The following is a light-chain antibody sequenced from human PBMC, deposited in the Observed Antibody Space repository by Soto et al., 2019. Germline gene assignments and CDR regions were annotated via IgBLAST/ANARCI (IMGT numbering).Light chain of an antibody. CDR3: CPYAGYDVI. V-gene: IGLV2-11*01. Sequence: QSALTQPRSVSGSPGQSVTISCTGTSTDVGVYNYVSWYQRHPGKAPKLLVYDVNKRPSGVPDRFFASKSGNTASLIISGLQAEDEADYFCCPYAGYDVIFGGGTKVTVL. J-gene: IGLJ2*01. CDR2: DVN. CDR1: STDVGVYNY.